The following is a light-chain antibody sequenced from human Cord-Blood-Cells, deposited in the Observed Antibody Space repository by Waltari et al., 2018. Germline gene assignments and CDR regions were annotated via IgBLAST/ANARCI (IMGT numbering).Light chain of an antibody. CDR1: QSISSY. CDR3: QQSYSTPLFT. J-gene: IGKJ3*01. V-gene: IGKV1-39*01. CDR2: AAS. Sequence: IQMTQSPSSLSAFVGDRVTITCRASQSISSYLNWYQQKPGKAPKLLIYAASSLQSGVPSRFSGSGSGTDFTLTISSLQPEDFATYYCQQSYSTPLFTFGPGTKVDIK.